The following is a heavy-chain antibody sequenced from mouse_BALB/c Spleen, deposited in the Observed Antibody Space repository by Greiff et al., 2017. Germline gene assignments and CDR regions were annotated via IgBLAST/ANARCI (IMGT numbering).Heavy chain of an antibody. Sequence: EVKLMESGGGLVQPGGSLKLSCAASGFTFSSYGMSWVRQTPDKRLELVATINSNGGSTYYPDSVKGRFTISRDNAKNTLYLQMSSLKSEDTAMYYCARGALMITSPAMDYWGQGTSVTVSS. CDR3: ARGALMITSPAMDY. D-gene: IGHD2-4*01. V-gene: IGHV5-6-3*01. J-gene: IGHJ4*01. CDR1: GFTFSSYG. CDR2: INSNGGST.